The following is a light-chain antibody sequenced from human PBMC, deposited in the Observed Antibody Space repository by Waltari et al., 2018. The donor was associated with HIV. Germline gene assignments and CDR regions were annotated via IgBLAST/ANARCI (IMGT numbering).Light chain of an antibody. V-gene: IGKV1-39*01. CDR3: QQSYGSPFN. Sequence: DIQMTPSPSSLPASLGDNVVITCRASQAISTYLNWYQKRPGKAPVLLVYSASTLQPGAPDRFRGSGSGRDFSLSISGLQTEDFATYFCQQSYGSPFNFGPGTK. CDR2: SAS. CDR1: QAISTY. J-gene: IGKJ3*01.